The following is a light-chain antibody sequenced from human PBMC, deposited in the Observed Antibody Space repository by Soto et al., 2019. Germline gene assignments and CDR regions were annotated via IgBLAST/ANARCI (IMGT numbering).Light chain of an antibody. CDR2: DAS. CDR1: QSISSW. V-gene: IGKV1-5*01. J-gene: IGKJ1*01. CDR3: QQYNSYSWT. Sequence: DIQMTQSPSTLSASVGDRVTITCRASQSISSWLAWYQQKPGKAPKLLIYDASSLESGVPSRFSGRGSGTEFTLTISSLRPDDFATYYCQQYNSYSWTFGQGTKVDIK.